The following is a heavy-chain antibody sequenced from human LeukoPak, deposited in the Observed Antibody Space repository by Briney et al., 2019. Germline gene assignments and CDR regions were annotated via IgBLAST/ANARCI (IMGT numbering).Heavy chain of an antibody. CDR1: GGSFNGYY. Sequence: SETLSLTCAVYGGSFNGYYWSWIRQPPGKELEGIGEINHSGSTNYNPSLKSRVTISVDTSKNQFSLKLSSVTAADTAVYYCARRVSRYYYYYMDVWGKGTTVTVSS. D-gene: IGHD3-22*01. CDR2: INHSGST. J-gene: IGHJ6*03. CDR3: ARRVSRYYYYYMDV. V-gene: IGHV4-34*01.